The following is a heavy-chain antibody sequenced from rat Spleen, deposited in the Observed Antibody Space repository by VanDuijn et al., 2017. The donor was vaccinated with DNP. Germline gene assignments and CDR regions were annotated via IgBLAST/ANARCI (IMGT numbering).Heavy chain of an antibody. CDR1: GFRFSDYN. Sequence: EVQLVESGGGLVQPGRSLKLSCAASGFRFSDYNMAWVRQAPKKGLEWVATIISDGSRTYYRDSVKGRFTVSRDNRKNILYLQMDSLRSEDTATYSCTKRWFGSFDYWGQGVMVTVSS. J-gene: IGHJ2*01. CDR2: IISDGSRT. CDR3: TKRWFGSFDY. V-gene: IGHV5S10*01. D-gene: IGHD1-12*02.